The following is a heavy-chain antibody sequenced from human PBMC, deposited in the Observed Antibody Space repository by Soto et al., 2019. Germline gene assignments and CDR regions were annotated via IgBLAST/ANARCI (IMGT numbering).Heavy chain of an antibody. D-gene: IGHD2-15*01. V-gene: IGHV1-18*01. CDR1: GYTFTSYG. Sequence: GASGKVCCKASGYTFTSYGISWVRQAPGQGLEWMGWISAYNGNTNYAQKLQGRVTMTTDTSTSTAYMELRSLRSDDTAVYYCARTAYCSGGSCYTILTNWFDPWGQGTLVTVSS. CDR2: ISAYNGNT. CDR3: ARTAYCSGGSCYTILTNWFDP. J-gene: IGHJ5*02.